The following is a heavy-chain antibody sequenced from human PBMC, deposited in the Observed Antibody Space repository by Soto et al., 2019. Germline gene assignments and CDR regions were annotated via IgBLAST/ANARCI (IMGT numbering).Heavy chain of an antibody. V-gene: IGHV4-59*01. CDR1: GGFISRYD. J-gene: IGHJ5*02. Sequence: SETLSLTCTVSGGFISRYDWSWIRQPPWKGLEWIGYIYYSGSTNYNPSLKSRVTISVDTSKNQFSLKLSSVTAADTAVYYCARGISTRLNWFDPRGQGTLVTVS. CDR3: ARGISTRLNWFDP. D-gene: IGHD2-2*01. CDR2: IYYSGST.